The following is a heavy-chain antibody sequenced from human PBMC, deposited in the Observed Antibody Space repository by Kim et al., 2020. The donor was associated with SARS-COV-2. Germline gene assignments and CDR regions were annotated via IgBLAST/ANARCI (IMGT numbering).Heavy chain of an antibody. V-gene: IGHV4-61*01. J-gene: IGHJ6*02. Sequence: SETLSLTCTVSGGSVSSGSYYWSWIRQPPGKGLEWIGYIYYSGSTNYNPSLKSRVTISVDTSKNQFSLKLSSVTAADTAVYYCARDLRYRYYYGMDVWGQGTTVTVSS. CDR1: GGSVSSGSYY. CDR3: ARDLRYRYYYGMDV. CDR2: IYYSGST. D-gene: IGHD4-17*01.